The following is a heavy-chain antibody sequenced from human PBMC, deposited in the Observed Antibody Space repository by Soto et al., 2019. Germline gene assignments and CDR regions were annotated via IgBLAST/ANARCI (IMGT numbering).Heavy chain of an antibody. CDR1: YGTFSISA. D-gene: IGHD2-2*02. V-gene: IGHV1-69*13. CDR3: ARVLCISAICYTGSRPFFDY. J-gene: IGHJ4*02. Sequence: SVKVSSHASYGTFSISAISWVRQAPGQGLEWMGGIIPIFGTANYAQKFQGRVTITADESTSTAYMELSSLKASDTAMYYCARVLCISAICYTGSRPFFDYWGQGALVPVSS. CDR2: IIPIFGTA.